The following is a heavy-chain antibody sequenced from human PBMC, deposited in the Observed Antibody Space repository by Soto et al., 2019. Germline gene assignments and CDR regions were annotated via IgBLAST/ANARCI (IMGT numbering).Heavy chain of an antibody. V-gene: IGHV4-59*01. D-gene: IGHD6-19*01. CDR1: GGSISSYY. CDR3: ARRKDQYSSGLNWFDP. J-gene: IGHJ5*02. CDR2: IYYSGST. Sequence: SETLSLTCTVSGGSISSYYWSWIRQPPGKGLEWIGYIYYSGSTNYNPSLKSRVTISVDTSKNQFSLKLSSVTAADTAVYYCARRKDQYSSGLNWFDPWGQGTLVTVSS.